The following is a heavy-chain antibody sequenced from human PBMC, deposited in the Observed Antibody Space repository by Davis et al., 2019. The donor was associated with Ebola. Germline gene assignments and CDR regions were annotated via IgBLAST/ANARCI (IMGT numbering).Heavy chain of an antibody. J-gene: IGHJ4*02. CDR1: GGSISSSNW. D-gene: IGHD3-3*01. V-gene: IGHV4-4*02. CDR2: IYHSGST. Sequence: GSLRLSCAVSGGSISSSNWWSWVRQPPGKGLEWIGEIYHSGSTNYNPSLKSRVTISVDKSKNQFSLKLSSATAEDTAVYYCARDWEDQVRFLEWFVPGYWGQGTLVTVSS. CDR3: ARDWEDQVRFLEWFVPGY.